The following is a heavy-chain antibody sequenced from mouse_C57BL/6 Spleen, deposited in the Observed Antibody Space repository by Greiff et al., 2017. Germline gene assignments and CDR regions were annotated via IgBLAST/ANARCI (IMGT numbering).Heavy chain of an antibody. J-gene: IGHJ2*01. V-gene: IGHV3-6*01. D-gene: IGHD2-1*01. CDR3: ASEDGNHYFDY. CDR2: IRYDGSN. CDR1: GYSITSGYF. Sequence: EVQLVESGPGLVKPSQSLSLTCSVSGYSITSGYFWNWIRQFPGNNLEWMGFIRYDGSNNYNPSLKNQISITRDTSKNQLFLKLKSGTTDDTASYYCASEDGNHYFDYWGQGTTLTVSS.